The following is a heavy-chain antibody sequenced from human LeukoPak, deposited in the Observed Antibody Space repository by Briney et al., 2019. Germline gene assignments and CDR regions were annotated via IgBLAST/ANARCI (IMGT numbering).Heavy chain of an antibody. Sequence: ASVKVSCKASGYTFSSYYIHWVRQAPGQGLEWMGIINPRGGRTSFAQKFQGRVTMTGDMSTSTVYMELSSLRSEDTAVYFCAXXXXXXXAPKGYMDVWGKGTTVTVSS. CDR3: AXXXXXXXAPKGYMDV. J-gene: IGHJ6*03. CDR1: GYTFSSYY. CDR2: INPRGGRT. D-gene: IGHD6-6*01. V-gene: IGHV1-46*01.